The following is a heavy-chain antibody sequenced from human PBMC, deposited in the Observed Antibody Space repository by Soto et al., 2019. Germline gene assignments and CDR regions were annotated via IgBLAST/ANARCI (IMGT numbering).Heavy chain of an antibody. CDR2: INHSGST. CDR1: GGSFSGYY. J-gene: IGHJ4*02. V-gene: IGHV4-34*01. D-gene: IGHD2-2*01. CDR3: ATILQKYCSSTSCSRGGHFDY. Sequence: PSETLSLTCAVYGGSFSGYYWSWIRQPPGKGLEWIGEINHSGSTNYNPSLKSRVTISVDTSKNQFSLKLSSVTAADTAVYYCATILQKYCSSTSCSRGGHFDYWGQGTLVTVSS.